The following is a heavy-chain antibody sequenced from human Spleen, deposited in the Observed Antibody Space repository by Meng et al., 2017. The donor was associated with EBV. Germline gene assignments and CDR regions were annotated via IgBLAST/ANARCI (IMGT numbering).Heavy chain of an antibody. CDR2: TNEDGGIT. V-gene: IGHV3-74*01. CDR3: SKDLVGSDDD. J-gene: IGHJ4*02. Sequence: EVQLVESGGASVQAGGSLRLSCVTSGFSFSRYWMHWVRQAPGKGLEWVSRTNEDGGITTYADSVKGRFTISRDNTKNTLYLQMNSLRAEDTGVYFCSKDLVGSDDDWGQGTLVTVFS. CDR1: GFSFSRYW. D-gene: IGHD6-25*01.